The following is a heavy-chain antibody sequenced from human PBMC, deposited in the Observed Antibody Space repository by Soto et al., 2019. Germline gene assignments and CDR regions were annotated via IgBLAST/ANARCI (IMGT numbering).Heavy chain of an antibody. Sequence: SETLSLTCTVSGGSISSGDYYWSWIRQPPGKGLEWIGYIYYSGSTYYNPSLKSRVTISVDTSKNQFSLKLSSVTAADTAVYYCASSDSPPGHRPFDYWGQGTLVTVSS. D-gene: IGHD2-21*01. CDR3: ASSDSPPGHRPFDY. V-gene: IGHV4-30-4*01. J-gene: IGHJ4*02. CDR2: IYYSGST. CDR1: GGSISSGDYY.